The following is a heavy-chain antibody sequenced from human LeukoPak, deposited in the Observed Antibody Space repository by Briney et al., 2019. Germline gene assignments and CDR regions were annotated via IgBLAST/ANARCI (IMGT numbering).Heavy chain of an antibody. CDR3: ARQIDDSSGYSHPDAFDI. CDR1: GGSISSSSYY. V-gene: IGHV4-39*01. Sequence: SETLSLTCTVSGGSISSSSYYWGWIRQPPGKGLEWIGSIYYSGSTYYNPSLKGRVTISVDTSKNQFSLKLSSVPAADTAVYYCARQIDDSSGYSHPDAFDIWGQGTMVTVSS. J-gene: IGHJ3*02. CDR2: IYYSGST. D-gene: IGHD3-22*01.